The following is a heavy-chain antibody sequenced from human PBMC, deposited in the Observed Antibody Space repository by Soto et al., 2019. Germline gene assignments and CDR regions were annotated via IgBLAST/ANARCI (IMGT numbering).Heavy chain of an antibody. D-gene: IGHD5-12*01. Sequence: ASVKVSCKASGYTFTGYYMHWVRQAHGQGLEWMGWINPNSGVTKYAQKFQGWVTMTRDTSIRTVYMQLSRLRFDDTAIYYCARESGGATATLDYYYFYMDVWGTGTTVTVSS. CDR2: INPNSGVT. J-gene: IGHJ6*03. V-gene: IGHV1-2*04. CDR1: GYTFTGYY. CDR3: ARESGGATATLDYYYFYMDV.